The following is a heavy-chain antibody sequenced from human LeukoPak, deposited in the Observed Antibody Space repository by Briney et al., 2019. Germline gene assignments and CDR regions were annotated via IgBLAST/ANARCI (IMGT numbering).Heavy chain of an antibody. CDR2: ISGSGGGT. J-gene: IGHJ4*02. CDR3: ARDGWFGEPHLDY. V-gene: IGHV3-23*01. D-gene: IGHD3-10*01. Sequence: GGSLRLSCAASGFTFSSSAMSWVRQAPGKGLEWVSGISGSGGGTYYADSVKGRFTISRDNSKNTLYLQLNSLRAEDTAVYYCARDGWFGEPHLDYWGQGTLVTVSS. CDR1: GFTFSSSA.